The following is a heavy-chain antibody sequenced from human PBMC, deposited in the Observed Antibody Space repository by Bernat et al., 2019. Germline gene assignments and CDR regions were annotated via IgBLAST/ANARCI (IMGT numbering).Heavy chain of an antibody. D-gene: IGHD6-13*01. J-gene: IGHJ6*02. CDR3: AKDPKQPSSWYNPGHYYYYGMDV. CDR1: GFTFSSYG. Sequence: QVQLVESGGGVVQPGRSLRLSCAASGFTFSSYGMHWVRQAPGKGLEWVAVISYDGSNKYYADSVKGRFTISRDNSKNTLYLQMNSLRAEDTAVYYCAKDPKQPSSWYNPGHYYYYGMDVWGQGTTVTVSS. V-gene: IGHV3-30*18. CDR2: ISYDGSNK.